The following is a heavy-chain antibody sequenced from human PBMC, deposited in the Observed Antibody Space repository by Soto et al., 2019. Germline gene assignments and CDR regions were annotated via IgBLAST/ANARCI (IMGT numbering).Heavy chain of an antibody. CDR2: INHSGRT. CDR1: AGILSGDY. V-gene: IGHV4-34*08. CDR3: AYDFERQLHAY. J-gene: IGHJ4*01. Sequence: PEALSLPRAVYAGILSGDYWSGCRLLPGKGLEWIGEINHSGRTNYNPSLKSRLTISVDTSKNQFSLKLSSVTAADTAVYYCAYDFERQLHAYSRQRTLDTVSS. D-gene: IGHD1-7*01.